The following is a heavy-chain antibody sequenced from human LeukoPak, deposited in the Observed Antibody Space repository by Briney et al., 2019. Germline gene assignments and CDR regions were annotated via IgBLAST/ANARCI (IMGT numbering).Heavy chain of an antibody. V-gene: IGHV3-23*01. CDR1: GFTFSSYA. CDR2: ISGSGDRT. J-gene: IGHJ4*02. D-gene: IGHD3-16*01. CDR3: AKWPEGAMNYFDY. Sequence: GGSLRLSCAASGFTFSSYAMTWARQTPEKGLEWVSAISGSGDRTYYADSVKGRFTISRDNSKNTVYLQMDALRAEDTALYYCAKWPEGAMNYFDYWGQGILVTVSS.